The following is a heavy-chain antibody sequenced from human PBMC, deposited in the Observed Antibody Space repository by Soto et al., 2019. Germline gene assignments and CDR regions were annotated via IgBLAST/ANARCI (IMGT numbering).Heavy chain of an antibody. J-gene: IGHJ6*02. CDR2: TYYRSKWYN. V-gene: IGHV6-1*01. Sequence: PSQTLSLTCAISGDSVSSNSAAWNWIRQSPSRGLEWLGRTYYRSKWYNDYAVSVKSRITINPDTSKNQFSLQLNSVTPEDTAVYYCARAHVTMIRGVTMDYGMDVWGQGTTVTVSS. CDR1: GDSVSSNSAA. CDR3: ARAHVTMIRGVTMDYGMDV. D-gene: IGHD3-10*01.